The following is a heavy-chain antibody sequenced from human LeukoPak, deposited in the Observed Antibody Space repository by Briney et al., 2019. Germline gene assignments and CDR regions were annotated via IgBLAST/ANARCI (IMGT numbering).Heavy chain of an antibody. Sequence: GGSLRLSCAASGFTFSSYAMSWVRQAPGKGLEWVSAISGSGGSTYYTDSVKGRFTISRDNSKNQLYLQMNSLRAEDTAVYYCANGRDGYNFDYWGQGTLVTVSS. D-gene: IGHD5-24*01. CDR2: ISGSGGST. CDR1: GFTFSSYA. V-gene: IGHV3-23*01. J-gene: IGHJ4*02. CDR3: ANGRDGYNFDY.